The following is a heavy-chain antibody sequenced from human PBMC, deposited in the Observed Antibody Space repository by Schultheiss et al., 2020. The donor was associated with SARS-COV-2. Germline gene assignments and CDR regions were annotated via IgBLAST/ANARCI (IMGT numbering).Heavy chain of an antibody. V-gene: IGHV6-1*01. D-gene: IGHD6-13*01. CDR1: GDSVSSNSAA. CDR3: ARLIAAAGTGAGGAYYFDY. Sequence: SQTLSLTCAISGDSVSSNSAAWNWIRQSPSRGLEWLGRTYYRSKWYNDYAVSVKSRITINPDTSKNQFSLQLNSVTPEDTAVYYCARLIAAAGTGAGGAYYFDYWGQGTLVTVSS. J-gene: IGHJ4*02. CDR2: TYYRSKWYN.